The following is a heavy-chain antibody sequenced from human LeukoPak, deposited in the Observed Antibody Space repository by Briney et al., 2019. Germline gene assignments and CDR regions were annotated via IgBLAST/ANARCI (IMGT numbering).Heavy chain of an antibody. CDR3: ARRQNVGATDSFDI. J-gene: IGHJ3*02. D-gene: IGHD1-26*01. Sequence: SQTLSLTCAISGDSVSSNSAAWNWIRQSPSRGLEWLGRTYYRSKWYNDYAVSVKSRITINPDTSKNQFSLKLSSVTAADTAVYYCARRQNVGATDSFDIWGQGTMVTLSS. CDR1: GDSVSSNSAA. V-gene: IGHV6-1*01. CDR2: TYYRSKWYN.